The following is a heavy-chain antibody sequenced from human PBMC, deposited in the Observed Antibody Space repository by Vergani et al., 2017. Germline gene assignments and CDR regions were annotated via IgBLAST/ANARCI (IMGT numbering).Heavy chain of an antibody. D-gene: IGHD5-24*01. Sequence: QVQLVQSGAEVKKPWSSVKVSCQASGDRFSGYAFNWVRQSPGQGLEWMGGIIPIFGTANYAQKFQGRVTITADESTSTAYMELSSLRSEDTAVYYCAREPNVEMATTSYFDYWGQGTLVTVSS. V-gene: IGHV1-69*01. CDR2: IIPIFGTA. CDR1: GDRFSGYA. J-gene: IGHJ4*02. CDR3: AREPNVEMATTSYFDY.